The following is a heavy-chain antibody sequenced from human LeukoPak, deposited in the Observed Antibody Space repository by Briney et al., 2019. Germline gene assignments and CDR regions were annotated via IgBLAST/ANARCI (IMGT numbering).Heavy chain of an antibody. Sequence: GESRKISCKGFGYSFTSYWIAWVRQRPGKGLEWMGIIFPGDSGTRHSTSFQGQVTTSDDKSLSTASLQWRSLKASDPAIYYCARSEGYYTASGSFSFDYWGQGTLVTVSS. J-gene: IGHJ4*02. D-gene: IGHD2-8*02. V-gene: IGHV5-51*01. CDR2: IFPGDSGT. CDR1: GYSFTSYW. CDR3: ARSEGYYTASGSFSFDY.